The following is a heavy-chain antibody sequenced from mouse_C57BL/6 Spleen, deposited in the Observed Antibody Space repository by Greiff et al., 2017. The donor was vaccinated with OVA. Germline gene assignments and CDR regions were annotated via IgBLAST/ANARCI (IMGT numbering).Heavy chain of an antibody. V-gene: IGHV1-69*01. CDR3: ARRGNPPYAMDY. CDR2: IDPSDSYT. D-gene: IGHD2-1*01. J-gene: IGHJ4*01. CDR1: GYTFTSYW. Sequence: VQLQQPGAELVMPGASVKLSCKASGYTFTSYWMHWVKQRPGQGLEWIGEIDPSDSYTNYNQKFKGKSTLTVDKSSSTAYMQLSSLTSEDSAVYYCARRGNPPYAMDYWGQGTSVTVSS.